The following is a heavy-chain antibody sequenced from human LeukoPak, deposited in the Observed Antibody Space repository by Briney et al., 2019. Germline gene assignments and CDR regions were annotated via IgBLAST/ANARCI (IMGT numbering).Heavy chain of an antibody. V-gene: IGHV3-23*01. CDR1: GFTFSNHA. D-gene: IGHD1-1*01. Sequence: TGGSLRLSCAASGFTFSNHAMGWVRQAPGKGLEWVSAISGSGGFTYYADSVKGRFTISRDNSKNALYLQMNSLTAEDTAVYYCAKNDGYFDYWGQGTLVTVSS. J-gene: IGHJ4*02. CDR3: AKNDGYFDY. CDR2: ISGSGGFT.